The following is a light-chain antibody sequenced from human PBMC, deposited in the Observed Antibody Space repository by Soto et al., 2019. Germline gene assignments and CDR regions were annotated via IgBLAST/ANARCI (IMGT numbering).Light chain of an antibody. V-gene: IGKV3-15*01. CDR2: GAF. Sequence: KIMKHSPVTLSVSQGERVTLYCRARRSVSSNLAWYQQKPGQAPSLLIYGAFTRATGIAAGFSGTGSGTELTLTISSLQSEDFAVYYCQQYDSWPLTFGGGTKVDI. CDR3: QQYDSWPLT. CDR1: RSVSSN. J-gene: IGKJ4*01.